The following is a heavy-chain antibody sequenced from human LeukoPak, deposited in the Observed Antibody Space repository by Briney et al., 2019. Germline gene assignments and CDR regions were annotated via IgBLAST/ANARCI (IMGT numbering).Heavy chain of an antibody. CDR2: IYTSGST. CDR3: ARSYYYGSGDYGMDV. J-gene: IGHJ6*02. Sequence: PSETLSLTCTVSGGSISSGSYYWSWIRRPAGKGLEWIGRIYTSGSTNYNPSLKSRVTISVDTSKNQFSLKLSSVTAADTAVYYCARSYYYGSGDYGMDVWGQGTTVTVSS. D-gene: IGHD3-10*01. CDR1: GGSISSGSYY. V-gene: IGHV4-61*02.